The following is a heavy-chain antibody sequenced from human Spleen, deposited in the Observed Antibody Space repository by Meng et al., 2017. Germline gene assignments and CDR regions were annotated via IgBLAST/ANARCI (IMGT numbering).Heavy chain of an antibody. Sequence: SETLSLTCTVSGYSISSGYYWGWIRQPPGKGLEWIGSIYHSGSTYYNPSLKSRVTISVDTSKNQFSLKLSSVTAADTAVYYCASHRWYYYYYGMDVWGQGTTVTVSS. J-gene: IGHJ6*02. V-gene: IGHV4-38-2*02. CDR3: ASHRWYYYYYGMDV. D-gene: IGHD6-13*01. CDR1: GYSISSGYY. CDR2: IYHSGST.